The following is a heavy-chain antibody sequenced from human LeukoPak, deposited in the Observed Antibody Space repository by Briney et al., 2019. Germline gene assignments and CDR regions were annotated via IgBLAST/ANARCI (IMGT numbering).Heavy chain of an antibody. D-gene: IGHD6-13*01. CDR2: MNPNSGNT. J-gene: IGHJ5*02. V-gene: IGHV1-8*01. CDR3: ARGRAAPTGRWFDP. Sequence: EASVKVSCKASGYTFTSYDINWVRQATGQGLEWMGWMNPNSGNTGYAQKFQGRVTMTWSTSISTAYMELSSLRSEDTAVYYCARGRAAPTGRWFDPWGQGTLVTVSS. CDR1: GYTFTSYD.